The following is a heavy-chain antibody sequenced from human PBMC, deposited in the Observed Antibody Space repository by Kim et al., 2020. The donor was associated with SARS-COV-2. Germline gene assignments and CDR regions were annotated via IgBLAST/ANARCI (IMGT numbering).Heavy chain of an antibody. Sequence: GGSLRLSCAASGFTFSTSPMGWVRQAPGKGLEWVSRISWDGMRTYYADSVKGRVTMSSDKSRNTLYLNMNNLRAEDTAVYYCAKGVINSGFDYWGQGTQVTVSS. CDR3: AKGVINSGFDY. CDR2: ISWDGMRT. V-gene: IGHV3-23*01. CDR1: GFTFSTSP. J-gene: IGHJ4*02. D-gene: IGHD1-26*01.